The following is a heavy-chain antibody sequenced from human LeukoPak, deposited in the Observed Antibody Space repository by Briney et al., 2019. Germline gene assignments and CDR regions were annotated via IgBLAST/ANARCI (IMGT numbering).Heavy chain of an antibody. CDR2: IKQDGSEK. D-gene: IGHD6-19*01. CDR3: ARLGYSSGWYGVGDAFDI. J-gene: IGHJ3*02. CDR1: GFTFSSYW. V-gene: IGHV3-7*01. Sequence: GGSLRLSCAASGFTFSSYWMSWVRQAPGKGLEWVANIKQDGSEKYYVDSVKGRSTISRDNAKNSLYLQMNSLRAEDTAVYYCARLGYSSGWYGVGDAFDIWGQGTMVTVSS.